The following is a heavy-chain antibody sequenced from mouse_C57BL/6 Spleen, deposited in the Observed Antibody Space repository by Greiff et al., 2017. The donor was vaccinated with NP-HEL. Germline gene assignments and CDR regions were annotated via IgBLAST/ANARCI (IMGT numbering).Heavy chain of an antibody. J-gene: IGHJ3*01. Sequence: EVQLVESGGGLVQPGGSMKLSCVASGFTFSNYWMNWVRQSPEKGLEWVAQIRLKSDNYATHYAESVKGRFTISRDDSKSSVYLQMNNLRAEDTGIYYCTADYYGSSYSGFAYWGQGTLVTVSA. D-gene: IGHD1-1*01. V-gene: IGHV6-3*01. CDR1: GFTFSNYW. CDR2: IRLKSDNYAT. CDR3: TADYYGSSYSGFAY.